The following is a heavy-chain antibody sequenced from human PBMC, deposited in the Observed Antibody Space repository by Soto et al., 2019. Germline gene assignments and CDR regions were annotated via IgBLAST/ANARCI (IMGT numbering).Heavy chain of an antibody. J-gene: IGHJ4*02. CDR3: AKQGDYDFWSGYYTFDY. V-gene: IGHV3-23*01. Sequence: HPGGSLRLSCAASGFSFSSYAISWVRQAPGKGLEWVSSIGGRGGSTYYADSVKGRFTISRDNSKNTVYLQMNSLRVEDTAVYYCAKQGDYDFWSGYYTFDYWRQGTLVTVSS. CDR2: IGGRGGST. CDR1: GFSFSSYA. D-gene: IGHD3-3*01.